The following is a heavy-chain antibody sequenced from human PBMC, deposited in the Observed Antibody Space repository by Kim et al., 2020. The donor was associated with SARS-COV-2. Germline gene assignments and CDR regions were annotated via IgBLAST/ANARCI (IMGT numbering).Heavy chain of an antibody. D-gene: IGHD1-26*01. CDR1: GGSISSSSYY. CDR3: ARDPVVGIVGATGAFDI. Sequence: SETLSLTCTVSGGSISSSSYYWGWIRQPPGKGLEWIGSIYYSGSTYYNPSLKSRVTISVDTSKNQFSLKLSSVTAADTAVYYCARDPVVGIVGATGAFDIWGQGTMVTVSS. V-gene: IGHV4-39*07. CDR2: IYYSGST. J-gene: IGHJ3*02.